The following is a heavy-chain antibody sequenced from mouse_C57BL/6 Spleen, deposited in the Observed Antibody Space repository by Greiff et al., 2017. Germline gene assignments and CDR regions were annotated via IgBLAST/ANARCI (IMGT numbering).Heavy chain of an antibody. CDR3: ARDWAWFAY. V-gene: IGHV2-9-1*01. Sequence: VQVVESGPGLVAPSQSLSITCTVSGFSLTSYAISWVRQPPGKGLVWLGVIWTGGGTHYNSALKSRLSISKDNSKSQVFLNMNSLQTDDTERYYGARDWAWFAYWGQGTLVTVSA. CDR1: GFSLTSYA. J-gene: IGHJ3*01. CDR2: IWTGGGT. D-gene: IGHD4-1*01.